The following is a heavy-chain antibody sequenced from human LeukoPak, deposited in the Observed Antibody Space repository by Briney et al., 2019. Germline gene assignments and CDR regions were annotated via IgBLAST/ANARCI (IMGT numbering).Heavy chain of an antibody. V-gene: IGHV3-7*01. CDR1: GFTFSSYW. D-gene: IGHD3-3*01. J-gene: IGHJ5*02. CDR3: ARNTGYDFWSGYVENWFDP. Sequence: QSGGSLRLSCAASGFTFSSYWMSWVRQAPGKGLEWVANIKQDGSEKYYVDSVKGRFTISRDNAKNSLYLQMNSLRAEDTAVYYCARNTGYDFWSGYVENWFDPWGQGTLVTVSS. CDR2: IKQDGSEK.